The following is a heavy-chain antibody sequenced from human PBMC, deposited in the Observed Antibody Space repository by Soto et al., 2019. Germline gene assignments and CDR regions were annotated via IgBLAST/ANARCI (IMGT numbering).Heavy chain of an antibody. CDR2: IYNGDST. CDR3: ASRYRSSWSALDF. CDR1: GFTVSSNF. D-gene: IGHD6-13*01. Sequence: GGSLRLSCAASGFTVSSNFMSWVRQAPGKGLEWVSIIYNGDSTYYADSVKGRFTISRDNSENRLYLQMNSLRAEDTAVYYCASRYRSSWSALDFWGQGTLVTVSS. V-gene: IGHV3-53*01. J-gene: IGHJ4*02.